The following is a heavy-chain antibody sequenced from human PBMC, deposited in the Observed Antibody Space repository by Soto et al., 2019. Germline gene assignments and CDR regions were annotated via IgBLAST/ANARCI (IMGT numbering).Heavy chain of an antibody. CDR3: AREPGDYDSSGYYPYGMDV. CDR1: GGSISSGDYY. Sequence: PSETLSLTCTVSGGSISSGDYYWSWIRQPPGKGLEWIGYIYYSGSTYYNPSLKSRVTISVDTSKNQFSLKLSSVTAADTAVYYCAREPGDYDSSGYYPYGMDVWGQGTTVTV. V-gene: IGHV4-30-4*01. D-gene: IGHD3-22*01. J-gene: IGHJ6*02. CDR2: IYYSGST.